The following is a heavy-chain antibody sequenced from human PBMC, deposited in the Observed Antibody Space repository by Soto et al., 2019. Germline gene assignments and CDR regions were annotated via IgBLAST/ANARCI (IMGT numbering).Heavy chain of an antibody. CDR1: GYTFTTYY. CDR3: ARVYCSGGSCYGIDY. J-gene: IGHJ4*02. V-gene: IGHV1-46*01. Sequence: QVQPVQSGAEVKKPGASVKVSCKASGYTFTTYYMHWVRQAPGQGLEWMGIINPSGGSTSYAQKFQGRVTMTRDMSTSTVYMELSSLRSEDTAVYYCARVYCSGGSCYGIDYWGQGTLVTVSS. CDR2: INPSGGST. D-gene: IGHD2-15*01.